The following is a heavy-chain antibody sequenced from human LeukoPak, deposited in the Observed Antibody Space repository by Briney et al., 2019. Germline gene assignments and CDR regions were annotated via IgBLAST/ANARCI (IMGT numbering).Heavy chain of an antibody. V-gene: IGHV4-59*01. J-gene: IGHJ4*02. D-gene: IGHD3-3*01. CDR3: ARCRGYYSMIDFDY. CDR2: IYYSGST. CDR1: GGSFSGYY. Sequence: SETLSLTCTVYGGSFSGYYWSWIRQPPGKGLEWIGYIYYSGSTNYNPSLKSRVTISVDTSKNQFSLKLSSVTAADTAVYYCARCRGYYSMIDFDYWGQGTLVTVSS.